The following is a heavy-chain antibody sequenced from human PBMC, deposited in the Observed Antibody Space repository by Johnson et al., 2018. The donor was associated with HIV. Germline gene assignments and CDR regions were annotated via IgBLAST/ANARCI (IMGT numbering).Heavy chain of an antibody. CDR2: ISYDGSNK. CDR1: GFTFSSYA. CDR3: ANNLQQLATKDAFDI. V-gene: IGHV3-30*04. D-gene: IGHD6-13*01. Sequence: VQLVESGGGVVQPGRSLRLSCAASGFTFSSYAMHWVRQAPGKGLEWVAVISYDGSNKYYADSVKGRFTISRDNSKNTLYLQMNSLRAEDTAVYYCANNLQQLATKDAFDIWGQGTMVTVSS. J-gene: IGHJ3*02.